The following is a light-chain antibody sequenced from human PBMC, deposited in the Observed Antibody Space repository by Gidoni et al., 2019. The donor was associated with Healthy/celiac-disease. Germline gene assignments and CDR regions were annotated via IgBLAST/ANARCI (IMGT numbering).Light chain of an antibody. V-gene: IGKV3-15*01. CDR3: QQYNNWPPA. J-gene: IGKJ2*01. CDR1: QRVSSN. Sequence: EIVMTQSPATLSVSPGERATIYCRASQRVSSNLAWYKQKPGQAARLIIYGASTRATGIPARFSGSGSGTEFTLTISSLQSEDFAVYYCQQYNNWPPAFGQGTKLEIK. CDR2: GAS.